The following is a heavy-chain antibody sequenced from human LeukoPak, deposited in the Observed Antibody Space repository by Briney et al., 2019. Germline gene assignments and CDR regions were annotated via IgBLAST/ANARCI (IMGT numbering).Heavy chain of an antibody. CDR3: VRGGQSTNCFDY. V-gene: IGHV3-64*02. D-gene: IGHD1-1*01. J-gene: IGHJ4*02. Sequence: GGSLRLSCAASGFIFSSYAMQWVRQAPGKELECISAITGNGGGTFYADPVKGRFTISRDNSKNTLFLQMDSLKAEDMAVYYCVRGGQSTNCFDYWGQGILVTVSS. CDR2: ITGNGGGT. CDR1: GFIFSSYA.